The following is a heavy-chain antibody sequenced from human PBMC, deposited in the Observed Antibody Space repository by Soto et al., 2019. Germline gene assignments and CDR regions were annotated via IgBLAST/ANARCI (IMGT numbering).Heavy chain of an antibody. CDR2: ISSNGGST. D-gene: IGHD5-12*01. CDR1: GFTFSSYA. CDR3: ARTSGYAFDY. V-gene: IGHV3-64*01. Sequence: EVHLVESGGGLVQPGGSLRLSCAASGFTFSSYAMHWVRQAPGKGLEYVSVISSNGGSTYYANSVKGRFTISRDNSKNTLYLQMGSLRAEDMAVYYCARTSGYAFDYWGQGTLVTVSS. J-gene: IGHJ4*02.